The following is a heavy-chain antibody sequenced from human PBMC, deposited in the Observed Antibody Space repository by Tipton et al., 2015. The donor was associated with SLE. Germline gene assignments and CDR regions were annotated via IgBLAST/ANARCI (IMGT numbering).Heavy chain of an antibody. J-gene: IGHJ3*02. Sequence: SLRLSCGANGFTVSSNYMSWVCQAPGKGLEWVTVMYSGGTTYYADSVKGRFTISRDSSTNTLYLQMNNLRAEDTAVYYCARETPAHYYGSGTYLGTFDIWGQGTMVTVSS. CDR1: GFTVSSNY. D-gene: IGHD3-10*01. CDR3: ARETPAHYYGSGTYLGTFDI. V-gene: IGHV3-66*01. CDR2: MYSGGTT.